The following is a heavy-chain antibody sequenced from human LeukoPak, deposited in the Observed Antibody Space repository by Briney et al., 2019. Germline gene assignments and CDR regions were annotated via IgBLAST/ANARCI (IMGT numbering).Heavy chain of an antibody. CDR3: ARALVAARPSGDAFDI. CDR2: ISSSSSYI. J-gene: IGHJ3*02. V-gene: IGHV3-21*01. D-gene: IGHD6-6*01. CDR1: GFTFSNYW. Sequence: GGSLRLSCAASGFTFSNYWMSWVRQAPGKGLEWVSSISSSSSYIYYADSVKGRFTISRDNAKNSPYLQMNSLRAEDTAVYHCARALVAARPSGDAFDIWGQGTMVTVSS.